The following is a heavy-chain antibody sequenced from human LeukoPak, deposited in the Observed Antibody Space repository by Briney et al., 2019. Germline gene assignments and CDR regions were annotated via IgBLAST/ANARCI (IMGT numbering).Heavy chain of an antibody. V-gene: IGHV3-30*04. CDR2: ISYDGSNK. CDR1: GFTFSSYA. Sequence: GGSLRLSCAASGFTFSSYAMHWVRQAPGKGLEWVAVISYDGSNKYYADSVKGRFTISRDNSKNTLYLQLNSLRAEDTAVYYCARDPLGTRPGFDYWGQGTLVTVSS. D-gene: IGHD1-1*01. CDR3: ARDPLGTRPGFDY. J-gene: IGHJ4*02.